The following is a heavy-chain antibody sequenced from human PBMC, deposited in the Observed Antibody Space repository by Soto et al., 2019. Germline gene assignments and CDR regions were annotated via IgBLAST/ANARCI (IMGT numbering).Heavy chain of an antibody. CDR3: ARDPGIAAAGTVGYFDY. CDR1: GFTFSSYW. J-gene: IGHJ4*02. CDR2: IKQDGSEK. V-gene: IGHV3-7*01. D-gene: IGHD6-13*01. Sequence: EVQLVESGGGLVQPGGSLRLSCAASGFTFSSYWMSWVRQAPGKGLEWVANIKQDGSEKHYVDSVKGRFTISRDNAKNSLYLEMNGLRAEDTAVYYCARDPGIAAAGTVGYFDYWGQGTLVTVSS.